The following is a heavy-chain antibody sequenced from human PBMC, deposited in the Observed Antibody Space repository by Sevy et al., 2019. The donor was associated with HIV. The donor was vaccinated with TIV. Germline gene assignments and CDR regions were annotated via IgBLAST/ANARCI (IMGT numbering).Heavy chain of an antibody. CDR1: GGSFSGYY. V-gene: IGHV4-34*01. CDR2: INHCGST. CDR3: ARGRIGYSYVYYYGMDV. J-gene: IGHJ6*02. Sequence: SETLSLTCAVYGGSFSGYYWSWIRQPPGKGLEWIGEINHCGSTNYNPSPKSRVTISVDTSKNQFSLKLSSVTAADTAVYYCARGRIGYSYVYYYGMDVWGQGTTVTVSS. D-gene: IGHD5-18*01.